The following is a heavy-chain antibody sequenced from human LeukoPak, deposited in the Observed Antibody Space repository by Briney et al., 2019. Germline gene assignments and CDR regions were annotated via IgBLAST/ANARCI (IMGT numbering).Heavy chain of an antibody. V-gene: IGHV3-15*01. CDR2: IKSKTDGGTT. Sequence: PGGSLRLSCAASGFTFSNAWMSWVRQAPGKGLEGVGRIKSKTDGGTTDHAAPVKGRFTISRDDSKNTLYLQMNSLKTEDTAVYYCTTGYCSRTSCYYFDYWGQGTLVTVSS. CDR3: TTGYCSRTSCYYFDY. J-gene: IGHJ4*02. D-gene: IGHD2-2*01. CDR1: GFTFSNAW.